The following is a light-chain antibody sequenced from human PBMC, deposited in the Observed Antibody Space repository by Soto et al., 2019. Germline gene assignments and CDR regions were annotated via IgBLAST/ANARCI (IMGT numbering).Light chain of an antibody. V-gene: IGLV1-47*01. CDR2: GNH. J-gene: IGLJ1*01. CDR1: SSNIGSNY. Sequence: QSVLTQPPSGSGTPGQGVTISCSGGSSNIGSNYVYWCQHLPGAAPNLLLYGNHQRPSGVPDRFSGSKSGTSASLAISGLRSEDEADYYCASWDDSLSGYVFGTGTKLTVL. CDR3: ASWDDSLSGYV.